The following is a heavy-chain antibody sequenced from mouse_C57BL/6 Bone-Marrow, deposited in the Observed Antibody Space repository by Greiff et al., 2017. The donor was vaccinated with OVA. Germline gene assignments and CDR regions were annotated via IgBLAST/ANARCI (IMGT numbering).Heavy chain of an antibody. CDR3: ARSPYGSTAWFAY. CDR2: INPNNGGT. Sequence: VQLQQSGPELVKPGASVKISCKASGYTFTDYYMNWVKQSHGKSLEWIGDINPNNGGTSYNQKFKGKATLTVDKSSSTAYMELRSLTSEDSAVXYGARSPYGSTAWFAYWGQGTLVTVSA. V-gene: IGHV1-26*01. J-gene: IGHJ3*01. CDR1: GYTFTDYY. D-gene: IGHD1-1*01.